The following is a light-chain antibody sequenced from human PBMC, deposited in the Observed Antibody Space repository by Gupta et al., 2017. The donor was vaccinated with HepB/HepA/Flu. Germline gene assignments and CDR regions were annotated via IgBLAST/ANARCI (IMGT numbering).Light chain of an antibody. CDR2: SAS. J-gene: IGKJ1*01. Sequence: EIVLTQSPATLSLSPGERATLSCRASQSVSGYLAWYQQKPGQAPRLVMYSASIRASGIPARFSGSGYETDFTLTISSLEPEDFACYYCQYRGAFGQGTKVEIK. CDR3: QYRGA. V-gene: IGKV3-11*01. CDR1: QSVSGY.